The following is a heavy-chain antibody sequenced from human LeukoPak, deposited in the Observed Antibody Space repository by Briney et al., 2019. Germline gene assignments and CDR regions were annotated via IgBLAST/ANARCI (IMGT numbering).Heavy chain of an antibody. J-gene: IGHJ3*02. V-gene: IGHV4-39*01. D-gene: IGHD6-19*01. CDR1: GGSISSSSYY. CDR3: PGLGPYDAFDI. CDR2: IYYSGST. Sequence: SETLSLTCTVSGGSISSSSYYWGWIRQPPGKGLEWIGSIYYSGSTYYNPSLESRVTISVDTSKNQFSLKLSSVTAADTAVYYCPGLGPYDAFDIWGQGTMVTVSS.